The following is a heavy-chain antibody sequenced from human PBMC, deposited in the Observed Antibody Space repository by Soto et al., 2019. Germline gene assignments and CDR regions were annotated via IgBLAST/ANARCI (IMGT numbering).Heavy chain of an antibody. CDR2: VNRGASSL. V-gene: IGHV3-48*02. D-gene: IGHD3-16*01. J-gene: IGHJ5*02. Sequence: LRLSCAASGFSLSDHGVNWVRQAPGKGLEWISSVNRGASSLYYAESVKGRFTMSRDDAKNSVYLQMNSLRDEDTAVYYCARQINWRDGGAWGQGTLVTVSS. CDR3: ARQINWRDGGA. CDR1: GFSLSDHG.